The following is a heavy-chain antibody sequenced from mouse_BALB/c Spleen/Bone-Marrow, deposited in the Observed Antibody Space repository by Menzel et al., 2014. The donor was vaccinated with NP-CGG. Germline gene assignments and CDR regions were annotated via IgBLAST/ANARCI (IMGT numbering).Heavy chain of an antibody. D-gene: IGHD6-2*01. V-gene: IGHV1-80*01. Sequence: VQPQQSGAELVRPGSSVKISCKASGYAFRVYWMNWVKQRPGQGLEWIGQIYPGDGDTNYNGKFKGRATLTADKSSNTAYMQLSSLTSEDSAVYFCARGGISVDYWGQGTTLTVSS. CDR2: IYPGDGDT. CDR1: GYAFRVYW. CDR3: ARGGISVDY. J-gene: IGHJ2*01.